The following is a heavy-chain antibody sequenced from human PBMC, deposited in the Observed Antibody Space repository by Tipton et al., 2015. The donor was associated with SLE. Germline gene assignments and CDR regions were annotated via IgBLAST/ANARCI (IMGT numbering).Heavy chain of an antibody. V-gene: IGHV4-34*01. Sequence: TLSLTCVVSGGSFSGYFWTWIRQTPGKGLEWVGEMNDSGSINYNPSLKSRVTISVDTFKRHFSLNLSSTPAADSGVYYCARGGTTPNRLASWGQGTLVTVSS. CDR2: MNDSGSI. J-gene: IGHJ5*01. D-gene: IGHD2/OR15-2a*01. CDR3: ARGGTTPNRLAS. CDR1: GGSFSGYF.